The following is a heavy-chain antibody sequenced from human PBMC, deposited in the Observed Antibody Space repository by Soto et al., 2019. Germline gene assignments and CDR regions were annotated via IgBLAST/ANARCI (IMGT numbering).Heavy chain of an antibody. CDR2: INPIFGTA. J-gene: IGHJ4*02. D-gene: IGHD5-12*01. CDR1: GGTFSSYA. Sequence: SVKVSFKASGGTFSSYAISWVRQAPGQGLEWMGGINPIFGTANYAQKFQGRVTITADESTSTAYMELSSLRSEDTAVYYCARDRGGYDNDYWGQGTLVTVSS. CDR3: ARDRGGYDNDY. V-gene: IGHV1-69*13.